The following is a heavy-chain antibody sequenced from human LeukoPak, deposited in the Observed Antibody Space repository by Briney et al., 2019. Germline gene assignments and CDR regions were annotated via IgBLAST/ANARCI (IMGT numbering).Heavy chain of an antibody. V-gene: IGHV3-73*01. CDR3: ARLQYDRSSPWDY. Sequence: GSLRLSCAASGFSFSGSTMHWVRQASGKGLEWVGLIRNNANNYATVYAASVRGRFSMSRDDSQNTVYLQINSLRAEDTAVYYCARLQYDRSSPWDYWGQGTLVTVSS. D-gene: IGHD6-6*01. CDR2: IRNNANNYAT. CDR1: GFSFSGST. J-gene: IGHJ4*02.